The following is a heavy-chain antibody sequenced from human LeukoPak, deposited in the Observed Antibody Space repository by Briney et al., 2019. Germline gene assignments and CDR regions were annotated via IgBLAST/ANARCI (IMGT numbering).Heavy chain of an antibody. CDR1: GYTFTSYG. D-gene: IGHD6-19*01. Sequence: ASVKVSCKASGYTFTSYGISWVRQAPGQGLEWMGWISGYNGNTNYAQKLQGRVTMTTDTSTSTVYMELGSLRSDDTAVYYCAREEVRRAVAGYSDNWGQGTLVTVSS. J-gene: IGHJ4*02. CDR2: ISGYNGNT. CDR3: AREEVRRAVAGYSDN. V-gene: IGHV1-18*01.